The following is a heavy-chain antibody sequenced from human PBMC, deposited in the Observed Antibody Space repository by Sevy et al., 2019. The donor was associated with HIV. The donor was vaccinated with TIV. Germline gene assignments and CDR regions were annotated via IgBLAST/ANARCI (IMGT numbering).Heavy chain of an antibody. J-gene: IGHJ4*02. CDR1: GGSFSGYY. CDR3: ARGLRVALVGATGFDY. V-gene: IGHV4-34*01. CDR2: INHSGST. D-gene: IGHD1-26*01. Sequence: SETLSLTCAVYGGSFSGYYWSWIRQPPGKGLEWIGEINHSGSTNYNPSLKSRVTISVDTSKNQFSLKLSSVTAADTAVYYCARGLRVALVGATGFDYWGQGTLVTVSS.